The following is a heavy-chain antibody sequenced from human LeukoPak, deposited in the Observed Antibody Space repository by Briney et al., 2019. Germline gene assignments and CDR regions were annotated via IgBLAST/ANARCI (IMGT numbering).Heavy chain of an antibody. CDR2: IYYSGST. CDR1: GGSFSGYY. J-gene: IGHJ4*02. V-gene: IGHV4-34*01. D-gene: IGHD3-16*02. CDR3: ARDLESYDYVWGSFRSPPD. Sequence: SETPSLTCAVYGGSFSGYYWGWIRQPPGKGLEWIGSIYYSGSTYYNPSLKSRVTISVDTSKNQFSLRLSSVTAADTAVYYCARDLESYDYVWGSFRSPPDWGQGTLVTVSS.